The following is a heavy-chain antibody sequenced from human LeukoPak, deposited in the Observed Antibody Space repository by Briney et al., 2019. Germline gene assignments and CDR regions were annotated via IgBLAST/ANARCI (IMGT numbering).Heavy chain of an antibody. Sequence: ASVKVSCKASGYTFTSYGISWVRQAPGQGREWMGWISAYNGNTNYAQKLQGRVTMTTDTSTSTAYMELRSLRSDDTAVYYCARSPHSSGWSYYYYYMDVWGKGTTVTISS. CDR2: ISAYNGNT. D-gene: IGHD6-19*01. CDR3: ARSPHSSGWSYYYYYMDV. V-gene: IGHV1-18*01. J-gene: IGHJ6*03. CDR1: GYTFTSYG.